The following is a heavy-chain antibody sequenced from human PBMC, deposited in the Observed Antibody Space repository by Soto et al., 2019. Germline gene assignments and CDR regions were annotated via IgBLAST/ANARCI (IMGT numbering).Heavy chain of an antibody. D-gene: IGHD3-10*01. Sequence: LSFGSYGMHWVRQAPGKGLEWVALISYDGSKKYYMDSVKGRFTISRDNSLGTLFLQMISLRPEDTAVYYCAKSRGVDNYYYGMDVWGQGTTVTVSS. J-gene: IGHJ6*02. CDR2: ISYDGSKK. V-gene: IGHV3-30*18. CDR3: AKSRGVDNYYYGMDV. CDR1: LSFGSYG.